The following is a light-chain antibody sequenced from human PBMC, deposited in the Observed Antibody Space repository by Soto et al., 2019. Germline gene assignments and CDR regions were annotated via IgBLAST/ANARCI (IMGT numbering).Light chain of an antibody. CDR3: CSYAGSSTFLYV. CDR1: SSDVGSYNL. V-gene: IGLV2-23*02. CDR2: EVS. Sequence: QCALTQPASVSGSPGQSITISCTGTSSDVGSYNLVSWYQQHPGKAPKLMIYEVSKRPSGVSNRFSGSKSGNTASLTISGLQAEDEADYYCCSYAGSSTFLYVFGTGTKVT. J-gene: IGLJ1*01.